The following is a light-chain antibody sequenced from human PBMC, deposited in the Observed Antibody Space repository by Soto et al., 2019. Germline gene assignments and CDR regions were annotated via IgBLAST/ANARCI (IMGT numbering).Light chain of an antibody. V-gene: IGLV2-23*02. CDR3: CAYAGSGTLYV. J-gene: IGLJ1*01. CDR1: SSDVGSYNL. Sequence: QSVLTQPASVSGSPGQSITISCTGTSSDVGSYNLVSWYQQHPGKAPKLMIYEVSKRPSGVSNRFSGSKSGNTASPTISGLQAEDEADYYCCAYAGSGTLYVFGTGTKLTVL. CDR2: EVS.